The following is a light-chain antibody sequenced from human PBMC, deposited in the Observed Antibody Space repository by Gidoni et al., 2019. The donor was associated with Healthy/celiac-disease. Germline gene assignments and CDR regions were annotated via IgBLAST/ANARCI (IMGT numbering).Light chain of an antibody. V-gene: IGKV2-28*01. CDR3: MQALQTHT. CDR1: QSLLHSNGYNY. Sequence: DIVMTQSLPSLPVTPGEPASISCRSSQSLLHSNGYNYLDWYLQKPGQSPQLLIYLGSNRASGVPDRFSGSGSGTDFTLKISRVEAEDVGVYYCMQALQTHTFGQGTRLEIK. CDR2: LGS. J-gene: IGKJ5*01.